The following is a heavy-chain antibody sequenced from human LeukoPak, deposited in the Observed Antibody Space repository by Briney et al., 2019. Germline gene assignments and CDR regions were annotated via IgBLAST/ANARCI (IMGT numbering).Heavy chain of an antibody. CDR1: GGSISSYY. CDR2: IYYSGST. D-gene: IGHD6-13*01. J-gene: IGHJ5*02. Sequence: PSETLSLTCTVSGGSISSYYWSWIRQPPGKGLEWIGYIYYSGSTNYNPSLKSRVTISVDTSKNQFSLKLSSVTAADTAVYYCARHVAAVAGNWFDPWGQGTLVTVSS. V-gene: IGHV4-59*08. CDR3: ARHVAAVAGNWFDP.